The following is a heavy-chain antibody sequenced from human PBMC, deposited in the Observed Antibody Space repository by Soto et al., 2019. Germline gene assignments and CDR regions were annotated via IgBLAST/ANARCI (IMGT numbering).Heavy chain of an antibody. CDR2: IYYTGNT. D-gene: IGHD4-4*01. Sequence: SETLSLTCNVSGGSISNSNYYWGWIRQPPGKGLEWIGSIYYTGNTYYNPSLKSRVTISVDTSKNQFSLKLDSVTAADTAVYYCARVRPTDYYYYYVMDVWGQGTMVTVSS. CDR1: GGSISNSNYY. V-gene: IGHV4-39*01. CDR3: ARVRPTDYYYYYVMDV. J-gene: IGHJ6*02.